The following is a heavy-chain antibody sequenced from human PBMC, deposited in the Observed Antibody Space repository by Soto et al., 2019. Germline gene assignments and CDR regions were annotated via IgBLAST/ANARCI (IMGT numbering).Heavy chain of an antibody. CDR2: ISGRGGTT. CDR3: AKDRYDSSGYFFNDY. J-gene: IGHJ4*02. D-gene: IGHD3-22*01. Sequence: EVQLLESGGGLVQPGGSLRLSCAASGFTFSSYTMSWVRQAPGKGLEWVSTISGRGGTTYYADSVKGLFTISRDNSKNTLYLQMNSLRAEDTAVYYCAKDRYDSSGYFFNDYWGQGTLVTVSS. CDR1: GFTFSSYT. V-gene: IGHV3-23*01.